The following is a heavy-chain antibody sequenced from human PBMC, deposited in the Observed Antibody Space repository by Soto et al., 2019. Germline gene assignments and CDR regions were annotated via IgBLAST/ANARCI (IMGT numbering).Heavy chain of an antibody. V-gene: IGHV3-33*01. J-gene: IGHJ5*02. D-gene: IGHD3-16*02. Sequence: QVQLVESGGGVVELGRSLRLSCAASGFTFSSYGMHWVRQAPGKGLEWVAVIWYDGSNKYYADSVKGRFTISRDNSKNTLYLQMNSLRAEDTAVYYCAREYYDYVWGSYRSFWFDPWGQGTLVTVSS. CDR3: AREYYDYVWGSYRSFWFDP. CDR2: IWYDGSNK. CDR1: GFTFSSYG.